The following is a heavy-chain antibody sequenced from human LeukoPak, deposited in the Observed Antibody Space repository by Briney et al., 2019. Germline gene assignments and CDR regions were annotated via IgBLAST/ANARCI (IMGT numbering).Heavy chain of an antibody. D-gene: IGHD5-12*01. V-gene: IGHV3-23*01. Sequence: GGSLRLSCAASGFTFSSYAMSWVRQAPGKGLEWVSAISGSGGSTYYADSVKGRFTISRDNSKNTLYLQMNSLGAEDTAVYYCAKDYGSGYPPYYFDYWGQGTLVTVSS. CDR1: GFTFSSYA. CDR2: ISGSGGST. CDR3: AKDYGSGYPPYYFDY. J-gene: IGHJ4*02.